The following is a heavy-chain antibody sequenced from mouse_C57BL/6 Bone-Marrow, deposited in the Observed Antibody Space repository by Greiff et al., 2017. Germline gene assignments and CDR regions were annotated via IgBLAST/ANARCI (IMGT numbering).Heavy chain of an antibody. J-gene: IGHJ1*03. CDR3: ARWLLQDWYFDV. Sequence: VQLQQSGPVLVKPGASVKMSCKASGYTFTDYYMNWVKQSHGKSLEWIGVINPYNGGTSYNQKFKGKATLTVDKSSSTAYMGLNSLTSEDSAVYYCARWLLQDWYFDVWGTGTTVTVSS. V-gene: IGHV1-19*01. D-gene: IGHD2-3*01. CDR2: INPYNGGT. CDR1: GYTFTDYY.